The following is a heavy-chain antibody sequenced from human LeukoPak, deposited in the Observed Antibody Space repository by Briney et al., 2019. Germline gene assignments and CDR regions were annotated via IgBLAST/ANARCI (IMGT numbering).Heavy chain of an antibody. CDR3: VKSGTLLREGFNY. CDR2: MDYTGET. Sequence: SETLSLTCTVSGASINIRYHYWGWIRQSPGEGLEWIGSMDYTGETYYSPSLQSRVTISVDTPRNQFSLNLHSMTAADTAVYYCVKSGTLLREGFNYWGQGTLVTVSS. CDR1: GASINIRYHY. D-gene: IGHD1-1*01. V-gene: IGHV4-39*01. J-gene: IGHJ4*02.